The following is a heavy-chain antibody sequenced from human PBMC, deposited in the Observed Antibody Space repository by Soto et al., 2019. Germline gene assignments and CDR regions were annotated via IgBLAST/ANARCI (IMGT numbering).Heavy chain of an antibody. V-gene: IGHV4-61*01. D-gene: IGHD1-7*01. CDR1: GDSVSSNHYY. CDR2: FYYSGNTA. CDR3: VRDGLSGTVTFYYGIDV. Sequence: QVQLQESGPGLVKPSETLSLTCTVSGDSVSSNHYYWTWIRQSPGKGLEWIGYFYYSGNTAKYNPSLQSRVTMSVVTSKNQFSLKLTSVTAADTAVYYCVRDGLSGTVTFYYGIDVWGRGTTVTVSS. J-gene: IGHJ6*02.